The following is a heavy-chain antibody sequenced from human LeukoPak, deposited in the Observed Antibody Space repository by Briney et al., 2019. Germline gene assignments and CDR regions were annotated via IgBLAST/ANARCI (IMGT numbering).Heavy chain of an antibody. D-gene: IGHD6-13*01. Sequence: SETLSLTCTVSGGSISSSSYYWGWIRQPPGKGREWIGSIYYSGSTYYHPSLKSRVTISVDTSKNQFSLKLSSVTAADTAVYYCARQSSSSQIHFDYWGQGTLVTVSS. CDR3: ARQSSSSQIHFDY. CDR1: GGSISSSSYY. CDR2: IYYSGST. J-gene: IGHJ4*02. V-gene: IGHV4-39*07.